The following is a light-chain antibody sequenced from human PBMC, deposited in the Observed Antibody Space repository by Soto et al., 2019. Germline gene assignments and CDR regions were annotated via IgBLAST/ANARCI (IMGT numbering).Light chain of an antibody. CDR2: KAS. CDR1: RNIGNW. Sequence: DIQMTQSPYTLSASVGDRVTITCRASRNIGNWLAWYQQKPGKAPKLLIYKASALESGAPSRFSGSGFGTEFSLTISGLQADDSATYHCQQYNGYRTWTFGQGTKVEIK. J-gene: IGKJ1*01. CDR3: QQYNGYRTWT. V-gene: IGKV1-5*03.